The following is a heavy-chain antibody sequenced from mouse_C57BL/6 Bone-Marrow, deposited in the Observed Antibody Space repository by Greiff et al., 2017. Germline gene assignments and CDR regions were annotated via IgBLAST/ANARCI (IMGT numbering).Heavy chain of an antibody. V-gene: IGHV1-9*01. CDR1: GYTFTGYW. D-gene: IGHD1-1*01. CDR3: ARSRDYYGSSLYWYFDV. Sequence: QVQLQQSVAELMKPGASVKLSCKATGYTFTGYWIEWVKQRPGHGLEWIGEILPGSGSTNYNEKFKGKATFTADTSSNTAYMQLSSLTTEDSAIYYCARSRDYYGSSLYWYFDVWGTGTTVTVSS. J-gene: IGHJ1*03. CDR2: ILPGSGST.